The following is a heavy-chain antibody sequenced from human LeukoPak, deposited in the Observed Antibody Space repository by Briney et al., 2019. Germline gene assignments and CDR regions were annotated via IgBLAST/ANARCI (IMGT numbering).Heavy chain of an antibody. J-gene: IGHJ5*02. CDR2: ISSSGSTI. Sequence: KTGGSLRLSCAASGFTFSDYYMSWIRQAPGKGLEWVSYISSSGSTIYYADSVKGRFTISRDNAKNSLYLQMNSLRAEDTAVYYCAGVRDWGIRSNWFDPWGQGTLVTVSS. D-gene: IGHD1-14*01. CDR3: AGVRDWGIRSNWFDP. CDR1: GFTFSDYY. V-gene: IGHV3-11*01.